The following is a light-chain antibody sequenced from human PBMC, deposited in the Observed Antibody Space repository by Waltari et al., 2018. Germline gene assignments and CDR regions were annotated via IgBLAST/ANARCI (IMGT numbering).Light chain of an antibody. CDR3: LQYNSYPYS. CDR2: GAS. CDR1: QDIRND. J-gene: IGKJ2*01. Sequence: QMTQSPSSLSASVGDRVTITCRASQDIRNDLGWYQQKAGRAPKRLIYGASSLHSAVPSRLSGSGSGTEFTLTISSLQPEDFASYYCLQYNSYPYSFGQGTKLEI. V-gene: IGKV1-17*01.